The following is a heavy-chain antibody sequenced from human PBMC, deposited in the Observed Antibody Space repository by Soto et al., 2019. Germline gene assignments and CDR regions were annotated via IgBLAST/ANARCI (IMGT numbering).Heavy chain of an antibody. CDR1: GDSLSSADYC. Sequence: QVQLQESGPGLVKPSQTLSLTCTVSGDSLSSADYCWSWIRQAPGKGLEWIGYICYSGSTYHNPSLKSRTSMSVDTSKKQFSLKLTSVTAADTAVYYCAGEESGLFDYWGQGRLVTVSS. CDR2: ICYSGST. J-gene: IGHJ4*02. V-gene: IGHV4-30-4*01. D-gene: IGHD5-12*01. CDR3: AGEESGLFDY.